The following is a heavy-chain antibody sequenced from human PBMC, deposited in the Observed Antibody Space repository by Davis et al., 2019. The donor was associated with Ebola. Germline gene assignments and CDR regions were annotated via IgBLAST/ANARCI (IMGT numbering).Heavy chain of an antibody. D-gene: IGHD2-2*01. J-gene: IGHJ6*02. CDR3: ARGEPAYCSSTSCPRFTDYYYGMDV. Sequence: ASVKVSCKASGYTFTSYYMHWVRQAPGQGLEWMGIINPSGGSTSYAQKFQGRVTITADKSTSTAYMELSSLRSEDTAVYYCARGEPAYCSSTSCPRFTDYYYGMDVWGQGTTVTVSS. V-gene: IGHV1-46*01. CDR2: INPSGGST. CDR1: GYTFTSYY.